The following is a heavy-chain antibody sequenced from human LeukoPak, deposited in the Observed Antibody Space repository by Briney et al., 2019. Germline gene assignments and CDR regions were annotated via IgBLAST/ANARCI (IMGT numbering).Heavy chain of an antibody. CDR2: MNPNSGNT. Sequence: ASVKVSCKASGYTFTSYAMNWVRQATGQGLEWMGWMNPNSGNTGYAQKFQGRVTITRNTSISTAYMELSSLRSEDTAVYYCARAGNYGGNSWGYYMDVWGKGTTVTVSS. CDR1: GYTFTSYA. V-gene: IGHV1-8*03. CDR3: ARAGNYGGNSWGYYMDV. J-gene: IGHJ6*03. D-gene: IGHD4-23*01.